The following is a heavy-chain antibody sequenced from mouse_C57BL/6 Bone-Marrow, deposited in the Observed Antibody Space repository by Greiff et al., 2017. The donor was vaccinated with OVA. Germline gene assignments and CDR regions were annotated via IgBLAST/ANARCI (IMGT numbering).Heavy chain of an antibody. CDR3: AGDPLGGLGFDY. V-gene: IGHV12-3*01. J-gene: IGHJ2*01. Sequence: VQVVESGPGLVKPSQSLFLTCSITGFPITSGYYWIWIRQSPGKPLEWMGYITHSGETFYNPSLQSPISITRETSKNQFFLQLISVTTEDTTVYYGAGDPLGGLGFDYWGQGTTLTVAS. CDR1: GFPITSGYY. D-gene: IGHD6-1*01. CDR2: ITHSGET.